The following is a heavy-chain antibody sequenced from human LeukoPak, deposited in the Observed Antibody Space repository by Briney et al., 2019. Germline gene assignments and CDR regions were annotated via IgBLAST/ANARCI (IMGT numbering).Heavy chain of an antibody. CDR2: ISSSGTTI. CDR1: GFTFSDYY. D-gene: IGHD3-10*01. Sequence: GGSLRLSCAASGFTFSDYYMSWIRQPPGKGLEWVSYISSSGTTIYYTDSVRGRFTVSRDNAKNSLYLQMDSLSAEDTAVYYCASLRGVNRWGQGTLVTVSS. CDR3: ASLRGVNR. V-gene: IGHV3-11*01. J-gene: IGHJ4*02.